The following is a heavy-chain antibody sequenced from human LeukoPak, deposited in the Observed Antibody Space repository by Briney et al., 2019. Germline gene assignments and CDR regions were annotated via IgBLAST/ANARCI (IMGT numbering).Heavy chain of an antibody. D-gene: IGHD4-17*01. CDR1: NYSISNSLY. CDR3: ARGTYGYYMDV. Sequence: KPSDTLSLTCSGSNYSISNSLYWGWLRQPPGKGLEWIGSIYRSGSTFYNPSLKSRVTISLDTSKNQFSLKLSSVTAADTAVYFCARGTYGYYMDVWGKGTTVTVSS. J-gene: IGHJ6*03. CDR2: IYRSGST. V-gene: IGHV4-38-2*02.